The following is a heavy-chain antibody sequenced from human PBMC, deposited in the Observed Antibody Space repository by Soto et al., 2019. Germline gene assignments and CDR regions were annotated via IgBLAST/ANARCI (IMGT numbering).Heavy chain of an antibody. CDR1: GYTFTGYY. V-gene: IGHV1-2*02. CDR2: VSPNSGGA. J-gene: IGHJ4*02. D-gene: IGHD2-2*01. Sequence: ASVKVSCKASGYTFTGYYIHWVRQAPGQGLEWMGWVSPNSGGANSALKFHGRVTMTRDTSISTVYMGLSRLRSDDTAVYYCAREMRYCSSTSCDGFDYWGQGTLVTVSS. CDR3: AREMRYCSSTSCDGFDY.